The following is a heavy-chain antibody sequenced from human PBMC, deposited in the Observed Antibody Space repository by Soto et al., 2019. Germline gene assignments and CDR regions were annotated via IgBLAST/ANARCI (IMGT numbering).Heavy chain of an antibody. Sequence: EVQLVESGGGLVKPGGSRRLSCSASGFTFSNAWMSWVRQAPGQGLEWVGRIKSKTDGGTTDYAAPVKGRFTISRDDSKNTLYLQMNRLKTEDTAVYYCTTPFGGDYGFYPWGQGTLVTVSS. V-gene: IGHV3-15*01. CDR1: GFTFSNAW. J-gene: IGHJ5*02. CDR3: TTPFGGDYGFYP. D-gene: IGHD4-17*01. CDR2: IKSKTDGGTT.